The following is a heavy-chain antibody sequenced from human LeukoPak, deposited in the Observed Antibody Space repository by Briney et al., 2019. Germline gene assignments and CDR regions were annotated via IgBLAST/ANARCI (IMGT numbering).Heavy chain of an antibody. V-gene: IGHV1-24*01. J-gene: IGHJ4*02. D-gene: IGHD6-13*01. Sequence: ASVKVSCKVSGYTLTELSMHWVRQAPGKELEWMGGFDPEDGETIYAQKFQGRVTMTEDTSTDTAYMELSSLRSEDTAVYYCATPFGDIAAAYFDYWGQGTLVTVSS. CDR1: GYTLTELS. CDR3: ATPFGDIAAAYFDY. CDR2: FDPEDGET.